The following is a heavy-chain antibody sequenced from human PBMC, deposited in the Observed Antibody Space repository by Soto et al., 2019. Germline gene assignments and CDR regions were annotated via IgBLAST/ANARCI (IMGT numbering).Heavy chain of an antibody. V-gene: IGHV3-33*01. Sequence: SLRLSCAASGFTFSSYGMHWVRQAPGKGLEWVAVIWYDGSNKYYADSVKGRFTISRDNSKNTLYLQVNSLRAEDTAVYYCARAMDTAMASTDNWFDPWGQGTLVTVSS. CDR2: IWYDGSNK. CDR3: ARAMDTAMASTDNWFDP. D-gene: IGHD5-18*01. CDR1: GFTFSSYG. J-gene: IGHJ5*02.